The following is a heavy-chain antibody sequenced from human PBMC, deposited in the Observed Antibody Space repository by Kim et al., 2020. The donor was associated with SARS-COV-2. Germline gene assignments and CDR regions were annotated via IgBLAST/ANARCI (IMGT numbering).Heavy chain of an antibody. J-gene: IGHJ3*02. CDR1: GGSISSGGYY. D-gene: IGHD1-20*01. CDR2: IYYSGST. Sequence: SETLSLTCTVSGGSISSGGYYWSWIRQHPGKGLEWIGYIYYSGSTYYNPSLKSRVTISVDTSKNQFSLKLSSVTAADTAVYYCARGYSRSFDIWGQGTMVTVSS. V-gene: IGHV4-31*03. CDR3: ARGYSRSFDI.